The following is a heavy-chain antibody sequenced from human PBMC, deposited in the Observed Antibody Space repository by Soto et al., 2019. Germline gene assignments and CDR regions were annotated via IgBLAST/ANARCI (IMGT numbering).Heavy chain of an antibody. J-gene: IGHJ4*02. CDR2: VYYTGST. CDR3: ARSVAAPGAHIDY. CDR1: GGSISVSY. V-gene: IGHV4-59*01. Sequence: SETLSLTCSFSGGSISVSYWSWIRQSPGKGLEWLGYVYYTGSTNYSPSLMSRVSISVDTSKNEFSLRLSSVTAADTAVYFCARSVAAPGAHIDYWGQGTKVTVSS. D-gene: IGHD6-13*01.